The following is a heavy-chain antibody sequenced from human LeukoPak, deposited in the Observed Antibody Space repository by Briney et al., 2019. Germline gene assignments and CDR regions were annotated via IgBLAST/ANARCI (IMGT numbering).Heavy chain of an antibody. J-gene: IGHJ4*02. CDR3: ARDGSEDY. CDR1: GFTFRSYT. D-gene: IGHD3-10*01. Sequence: GGSLRLSCAASGFTFRSYTMNWVRQAPGKGLEWVSSITSSSSYIYYADSVKGRFTISRDNAKSSLYLQVNSLRAEDTAVYYCARDGSEDYWGQGTLVTVSP. CDR2: ITSSSSYI. V-gene: IGHV3-21*01.